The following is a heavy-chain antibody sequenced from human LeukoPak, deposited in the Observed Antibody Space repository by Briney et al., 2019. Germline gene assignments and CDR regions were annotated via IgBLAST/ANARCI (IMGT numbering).Heavy chain of an antibody. CDR1: GFTFSSYA. V-gene: IGHV3-23*01. CDR2: VSGGGATT. J-gene: IGHJ4*02. Sequence: GGSLRLSCAASGFTFSSYAMNWVRQAPGKGLEWVSPVSGGGATTYYADSVKGRFTISRDNSRNTVYLQMNSLRAEDTAVYYCAKGRSSTWPGMYFDYWGQGTLVTVSS. D-gene: IGHD6-13*01. CDR3: AKGRSSTWPGMYFDY.